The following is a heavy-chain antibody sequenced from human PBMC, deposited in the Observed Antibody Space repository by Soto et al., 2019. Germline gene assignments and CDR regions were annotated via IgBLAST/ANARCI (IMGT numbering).Heavy chain of an antibody. D-gene: IGHD1-1*01. CDR1: GYTFSDYY. Sequence: QVQLVQSGSEVRKPGASVKVSCKASGYTFSDYYIHWVRQAPGQWLEWMGWINPNSGGTKYAPKFQGGVTMTTDTSITTAYMELSRLRSGDTAVYYCAREPATAKPEGVDFWGQGTLVTVSS. CDR3: AREPATAKPEGVDF. CDR2: INPNSGGT. J-gene: IGHJ4*02. V-gene: IGHV1-2*02.